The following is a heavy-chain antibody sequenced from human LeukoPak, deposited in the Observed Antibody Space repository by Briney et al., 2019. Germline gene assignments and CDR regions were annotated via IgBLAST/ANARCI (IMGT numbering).Heavy chain of an antibody. CDR3: AKDGITIFGVVIIGTVDY. Sequence: GGSLRLSCAASGFTFSSHSMNWVRQAPGKGLEWVSTISGSGSSTYYVDSVKGRFTISRDNSRNTLYLQMNSLRAEDTAEYYCAKDGITIFGVVIIGTVDYGAQGTLVTVSS. CDR1: GFTFSSHS. CDR2: ISGSGSST. D-gene: IGHD3-3*01. J-gene: IGHJ4*02. V-gene: IGHV3-23*01.